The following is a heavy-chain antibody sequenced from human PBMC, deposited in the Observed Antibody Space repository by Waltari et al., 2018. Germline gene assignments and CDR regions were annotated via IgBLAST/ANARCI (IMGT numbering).Heavy chain of an antibody. J-gene: IGHJ6*02. CDR2: VNQSGHT. V-gene: IGHV4-34*01. D-gene: IGHD6-19*01. CDR3: ARGRGWEDLVAGDYYYGMDV. CDR1: GGSFTGHY. Sequence: QLHLQQWGAGLLRPSETLSLTCGVDGGSFTGHYWSWIRQTPGKGLEWIGEVNQSGHTNYNPSLTSRVTISVDTSKSQFFLTLISVTAADTAVYYCARGRGWEDLVAGDYYYGMDVWGQGTTVTVS.